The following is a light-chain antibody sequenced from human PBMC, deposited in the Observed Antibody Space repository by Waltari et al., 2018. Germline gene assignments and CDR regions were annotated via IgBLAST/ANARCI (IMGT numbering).Light chain of an antibody. CDR1: QTISRY. CDR2: AAS. V-gene: IGKV1-39*01. Sequence: DIQMTQSPSSLSASVGDRVTITCRASQTISRYLNWYQQKPGKAPNLLISAASSLQSGVPSRFSGSGSGRDFTLIITSLQPEDFATYYCQESYSFTRTFGQGTKVEIK. J-gene: IGKJ1*01. CDR3: QESYSFTRT.